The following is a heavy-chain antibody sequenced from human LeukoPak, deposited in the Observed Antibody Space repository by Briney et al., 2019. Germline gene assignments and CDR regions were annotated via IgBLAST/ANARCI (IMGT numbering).Heavy chain of an antibody. CDR3: ARALSVDTAMVNRIYYYYYYMDV. Sequence: SVKLSCKASGGTFSSYAISWVPQAPGQGLEWVGGIIPIFGTENYAQKFQGRVTITTDESTSTAYMELSSLRSEDTAVYYCARALSVDTAMVNRIYYYYYYMDVWGKGTTVTVSS. CDR1: GGTFSSYA. D-gene: IGHD5-18*01. J-gene: IGHJ6*03. V-gene: IGHV1-69*05. CDR2: IIPIFGTE.